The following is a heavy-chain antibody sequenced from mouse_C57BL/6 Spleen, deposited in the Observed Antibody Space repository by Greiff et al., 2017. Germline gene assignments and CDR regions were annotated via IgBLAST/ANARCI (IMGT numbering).Heavy chain of an antibody. J-gene: IGHJ3*01. V-gene: IGHV1-39*01. CDR1: GYSFTDYN. CDR3: ARGYDYDGGRWFAY. D-gene: IGHD2-4*01. CDR2: INPNYGTT. Sequence: EVKLQESGPELVKPGASVKISCKASGYSFTDYNMNWVKQSDGKSLEWIGVINPNYGTTSYNQKFKGKATLTVDQSSSTAYMQLNSLTSEDSAVYYCARGYDYDGGRWFAYWGQGTLVTVSA.